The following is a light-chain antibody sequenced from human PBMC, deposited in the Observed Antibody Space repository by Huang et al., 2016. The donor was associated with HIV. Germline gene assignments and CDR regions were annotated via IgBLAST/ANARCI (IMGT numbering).Light chain of an antibody. CDR1: QSVSSY. Sequence: EIVLTQSPATLSLSPGERASLSCRASQSVSSYLTWYQQKPGQAPRLLIYEASNRATGIPTRFSGSGSGTDFTRTISSLEPEDFAVYYCQQRSNWPLTFGGGTKVEI. CDR2: EAS. V-gene: IGKV3-11*01. CDR3: QQRSNWPLT. J-gene: IGKJ4*01.